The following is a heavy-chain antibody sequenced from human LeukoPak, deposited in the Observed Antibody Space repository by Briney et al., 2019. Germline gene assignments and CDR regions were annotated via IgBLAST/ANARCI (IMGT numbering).Heavy chain of an antibody. CDR3: ARQGLHYDSSGYYYQYFQH. J-gene: IGHJ1*01. CDR2: IKQDGSEK. Sequence: GGSLRLSCAASGFTLSSYWMSWVRQAPGKGLEWVANIKQDGSEKHYVDSVKGRFTISRDNGKNSLYLQMNSLRAEDTAVYYCARQGLHYDSSGYYYQYFQHWGQGTLVTVSS. D-gene: IGHD3-22*01. V-gene: IGHV3-7*01. CDR1: GFTLSSYW.